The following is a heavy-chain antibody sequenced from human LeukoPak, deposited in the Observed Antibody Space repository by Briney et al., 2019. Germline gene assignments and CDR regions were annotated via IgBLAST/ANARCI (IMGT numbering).Heavy chain of an antibody. CDR3: ARPSIFGVVIYFDY. J-gene: IGHJ4*02. Sequence: SETLSLTCTGSFSGYYWSWIRQPPGKGLEWIGEINHSGNTKYNPSLKSRVTISVDTSKNQFSLKLSSVTAADTAVYYCARPSIFGVVIYFDYWGQGTLVTVSS. D-gene: IGHD3-3*01. CDR2: INHSGNT. CDR1: SFSGYY. V-gene: IGHV4-34*01.